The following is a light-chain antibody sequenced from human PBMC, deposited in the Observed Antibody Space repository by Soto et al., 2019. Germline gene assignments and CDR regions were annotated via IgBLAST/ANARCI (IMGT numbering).Light chain of an antibody. V-gene: IGKV3-20*01. J-gene: IGKJ2*01. Sequence: EIVLTQSPGTLSLSPGERATLSCRASRSLSSSYVVWYQQKPGQAPRLLIYAASGRATGIPDRFSGSGSATEYTLTISRLEAEDFAVYYCQQQGTFGQGTRLEIK. CDR3: QQQGT. CDR2: AAS. CDR1: RSLSSSY.